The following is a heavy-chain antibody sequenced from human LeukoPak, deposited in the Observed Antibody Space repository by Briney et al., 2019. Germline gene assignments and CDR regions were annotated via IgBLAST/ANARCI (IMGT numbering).Heavy chain of an antibody. CDR3: AKCYYDSSGYYFGAFDI. CDR2: ISGSGGST. Sequence: GGSLRLSCAASGFTFSSYAMSWVRQAPGKRLEWVSAISGSGGSTYYADSVRGRFTISRDNSKNTLYLQMSSLRAEDTAVYYCAKCYYDSSGYYFGAFDIWGQGTMVTVSS. D-gene: IGHD3-22*01. CDR1: GFTFSSYA. J-gene: IGHJ3*02. V-gene: IGHV3-23*01.